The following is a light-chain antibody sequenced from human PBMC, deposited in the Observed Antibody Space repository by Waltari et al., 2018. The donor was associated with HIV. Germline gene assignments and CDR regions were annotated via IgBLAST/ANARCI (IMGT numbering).Light chain of an antibody. V-gene: IGLV1-51*01. CDR3: GTWDSSLSAGL. Sequence: QSVLTQPPSVSAAPGQKVTISCSGSSSNIGDNYVSWYQQLPGTAPKLRIYDNNKRPSGIPDRFSASKSGTSATLGITGLQTGDEADYYCGTWDSSLSAGLFGGGTKLTVL. J-gene: IGLJ2*01. CDR1: SSNIGDNY. CDR2: DNN.